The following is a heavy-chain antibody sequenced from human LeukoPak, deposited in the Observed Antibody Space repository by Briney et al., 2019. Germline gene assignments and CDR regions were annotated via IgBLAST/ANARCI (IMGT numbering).Heavy chain of an antibody. J-gene: IGHJ4*02. CDR2: ISGSGGST. CDR3: AKDRGGFGELFMAYYFDY. D-gene: IGHD3-10*01. Sequence: GGSLRLSCAASGFTFSSYAMSWVRQAPGKGLEWVSAISGSGGSTYYADSVKGRFTISRDNSKDTLYLQVNSLRAEDTAVYYCAKDRGGFGELFMAYYFDYWGQGTLVTVSS. V-gene: IGHV3-23*01. CDR1: GFTFSSYA.